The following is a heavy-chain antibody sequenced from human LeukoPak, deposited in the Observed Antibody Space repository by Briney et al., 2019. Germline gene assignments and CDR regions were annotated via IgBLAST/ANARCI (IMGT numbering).Heavy chain of an antibody. CDR1: GGSISSSNW. J-gene: IGHJ4*02. CDR2: IYHSGST. Sequence: PSETLSLTCAVSGGSISSSNWWSWVRQPPGKGLEWIGEIYHSGSTYYNPSLKSRVTISVDTSKNQFSLKLSSVTAADTAVYYCARAIKRAFDYWGQGTLVTVSS. V-gene: IGHV4-4*02. CDR3: ARAIKRAFDY.